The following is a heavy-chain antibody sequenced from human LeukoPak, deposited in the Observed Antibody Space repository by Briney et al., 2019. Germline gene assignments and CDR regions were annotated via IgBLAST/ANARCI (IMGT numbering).Heavy chain of an antibody. CDR1: GYNFTKYD. D-gene: IGHD4-17*01. CDR3: ARVPRGTVTTAPDY. V-gene: IGHV1-8*01. CDR2: MNVNSGNT. Sequence: ASVRVSCKASGYNFTKYDINWVRQAPGLGLEWMGWMNVNSGNTGYAEEFRGRVIMTRDTSTSTVYMELSSLRSEDTAVYYCARVPRGTVTTAPDYWGQGTLVTVSS. J-gene: IGHJ4*02.